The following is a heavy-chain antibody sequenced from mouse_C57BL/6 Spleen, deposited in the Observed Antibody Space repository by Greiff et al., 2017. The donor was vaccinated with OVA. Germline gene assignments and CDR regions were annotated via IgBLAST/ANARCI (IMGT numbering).Heavy chain of an antibody. Sequence: EVNVVESGGGLVKPGGSLKLSCAASGFTFSSYAMSWVRQTPEKRLEWVATISDGGSYTYYPDNVKGRFTISRDNAKNNLYLQMSHLKSEDTAMYYGAKARYGNYPYYFDDWGQGTTLTVSS. CDR1: GFTFSSYA. D-gene: IGHD2-1*01. J-gene: IGHJ2*01. CDR2: ISDGGSYT. CDR3: AKARYGNYPYYFDD. V-gene: IGHV5-4*03.